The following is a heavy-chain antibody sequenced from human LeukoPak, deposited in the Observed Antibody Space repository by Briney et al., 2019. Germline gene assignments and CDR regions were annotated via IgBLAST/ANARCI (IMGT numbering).Heavy chain of an antibody. D-gene: IGHD2/OR15-2a*01. Sequence: GGSLRLSCRVSGFTFNKYWMHWVRQAPGKGLVWVSRINTDGSATNYADFVKGRITISRDNARNTLYLQMNGLRVEDTARYYCARESAIVRVPFDNWGQGTLVTVS. CDR2: INTDGSAT. V-gene: IGHV3-74*01. CDR1: GFTFNKYW. J-gene: IGHJ4*02. CDR3: ARESAIVRVPFDN.